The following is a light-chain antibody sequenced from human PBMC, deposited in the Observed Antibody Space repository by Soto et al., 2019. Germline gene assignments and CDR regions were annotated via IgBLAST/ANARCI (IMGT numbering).Light chain of an antibody. Sequence: QSVLKQPPSLSAAPGQKVTISCSGGSSNIGNSYVSWYQQLPGTAPKLLIYDNNKRPSGIPDRFSGSKSGTSATLGITGLQTGDEADYYCGTWDSSLSAVVFGGGTKLTVL. J-gene: IGLJ2*01. CDR3: GTWDSSLSAVV. CDR1: SSNIGNSY. CDR2: DNN. V-gene: IGLV1-51*01.